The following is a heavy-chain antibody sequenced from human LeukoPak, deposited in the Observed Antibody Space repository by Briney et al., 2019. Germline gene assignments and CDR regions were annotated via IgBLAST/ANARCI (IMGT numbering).Heavy chain of an antibody. D-gene: IGHD3-16*02. J-gene: IGHJ5*02. Sequence: GGSLRLSCTASGFTVSSNYMSWVRQAPGKGLEWVSVIYSGGSTYYADSEKGRFTISRDNSKYTLYLQMDSLRAEDTAVYYCARGFTFGGVIPFDPWGQGTLVTVSS. CDR1: GFTVSSNY. CDR2: IYSGGST. CDR3: ARGFTFGGVIPFDP. V-gene: IGHV3-53*01.